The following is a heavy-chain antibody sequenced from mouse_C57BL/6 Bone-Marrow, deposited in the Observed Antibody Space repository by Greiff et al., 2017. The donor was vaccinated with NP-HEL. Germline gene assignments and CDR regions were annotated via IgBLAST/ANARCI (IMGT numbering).Heavy chain of an antibody. D-gene: IGHD1-1*01. CDR1: GFTFSSYG. Sequence: EVKLMESGGDLVKPGGSLKLSCAASGFTFSSYGMSWVRQTPDKRLEWVATISSGGSYTYYPDSVKGRFTISRDNAKNTLYLQMSSLKSEDTAMYYCARHGTTVVATYLDYWGQGTTLTVSS. CDR2: ISSGGSYT. V-gene: IGHV5-6*01. J-gene: IGHJ2*01. CDR3: ARHGTTVVATYLDY.